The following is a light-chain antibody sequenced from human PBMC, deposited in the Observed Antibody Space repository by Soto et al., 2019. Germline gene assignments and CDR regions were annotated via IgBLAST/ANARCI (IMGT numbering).Light chain of an antibody. CDR3: QQRSSWPLT. CDR2: DAF. Sequence: EIVLPQSPATLSLSPGERATLSCRSSQSVGSYFAWYQQKPGQAPRLLIYDAFSRATGIPARFSGRGSGTDFTLTISSLEPEDFAVYFCQQRSSWPLTFGGGTMVEIK. V-gene: IGKV3-11*01. J-gene: IGKJ4*01. CDR1: QSVGSY.